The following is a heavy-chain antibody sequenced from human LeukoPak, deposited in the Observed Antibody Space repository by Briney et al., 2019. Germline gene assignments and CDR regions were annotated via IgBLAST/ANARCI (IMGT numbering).Heavy chain of an antibody. J-gene: IGHJ6*02. CDR3: AAVRSSYYYYGMDV. V-gene: IGHV1-58*02. D-gene: IGHD6-6*01. CDR1: GFTFTSAT. Sequence: TSVKLSCKASGFTFTSATMQWVRQAGGQRREGIGWIVVGSGNTHYAQKFQERVTITRDMSTSTAYMELSSLRSEDTAVYYCAAVRSSYYYYGMDVWGQGTTVTVSS. CDR2: IVVGSGNT.